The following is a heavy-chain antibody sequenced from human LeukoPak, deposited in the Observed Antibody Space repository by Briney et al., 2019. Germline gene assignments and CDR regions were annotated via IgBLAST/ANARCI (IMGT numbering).Heavy chain of an antibody. Sequence: ASVKVSCKASGYTFTSYDINWVRQATGQGLEWMGWMNPKSGNTGYAQKFQGRVTMTRNTSISTAYIELSSLRSEDTAVYYGANLPFGGSYRDAFDIWGQGTMVTVSS. CDR2: MNPKSGNT. D-gene: IGHD1-26*01. CDR1: GYTFTSYD. CDR3: ANLPFGGSYRDAFDI. V-gene: IGHV1-8*01. J-gene: IGHJ3*02.